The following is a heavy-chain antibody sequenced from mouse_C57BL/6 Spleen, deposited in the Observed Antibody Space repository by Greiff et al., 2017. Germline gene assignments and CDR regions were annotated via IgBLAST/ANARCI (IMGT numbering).Heavy chain of an antibody. V-gene: IGHV2-6-1*01. CDR1: GFSLTSYG. Sequence: QVQLQQSGPGLVAPSQSLSITCTVSGFSLTSYGVHWVRQPPGKGLEWLGVIWSDGSTTYNSALKSKLSISKVNSKSQVFLKMNSLQTDDTAMYYCARQLYYGYDEGGYYAMDYWGQGTSVTVSS. CDR2: IWSDGST. J-gene: IGHJ4*01. D-gene: IGHD2-2*01. CDR3: ARQLYYGYDEGGYYAMDY.